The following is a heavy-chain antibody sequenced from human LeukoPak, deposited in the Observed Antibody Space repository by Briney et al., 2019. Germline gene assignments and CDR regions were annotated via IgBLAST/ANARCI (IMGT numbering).Heavy chain of an antibody. CDR2: IYISGST. D-gene: IGHD2-15*01. CDR1: GGSISSYY. CDR3: ARAVIVVAAATQVNWFDP. J-gene: IGHJ5*02. Sequence: SETLSLTCTVSGGSISSYYWSWIRQPAGKGLEWIGRIYISGSTNYNPSLKSRVTMSVDTSKNQFSLKLSSVTAADTAIYYCARAVIVVAAATQVNWFDPWGQGTLVTVSS. V-gene: IGHV4-4*07.